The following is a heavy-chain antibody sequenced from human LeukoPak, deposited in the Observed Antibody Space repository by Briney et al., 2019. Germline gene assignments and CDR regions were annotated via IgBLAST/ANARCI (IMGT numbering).Heavy chain of an antibody. D-gene: IGHD3-22*01. CDR2: VYFTGST. Sequence: SETLSLTCTVSGVSISNYYWNWIRQPPGKALEWIGYVYFTGSTNYNPSLKSRVTLSIDTSKSQLSLKLSSVTAADTAVYYRARWRSSAHYWDSWGQGTLVTVSS. V-gene: IGHV4-59*01. J-gene: IGHJ4*02. CDR3: ARWRSSAHYWDS. CDR1: GVSISNYY.